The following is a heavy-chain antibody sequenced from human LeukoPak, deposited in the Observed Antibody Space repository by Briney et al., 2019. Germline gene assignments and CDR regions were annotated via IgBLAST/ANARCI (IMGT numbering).Heavy chain of an antibody. CDR3: ARSTSQIGKFDY. J-gene: IGHJ4*02. CDR1: GFTFSSRDW. CDR2: IKQDGSEK. Sequence: GGSLRLSCVASGFTFSSRDWMTWVRQAPGKGLEWVANIKQDGSEKNYVDSVKGRFTIPRDNAKNSVDLQMNSLRAEDTALYYCARSTSQIGKFDYWGQGTLVTVSS. D-gene: IGHD2/OR15-2a*01. V-gene: IGHV3-7*03.